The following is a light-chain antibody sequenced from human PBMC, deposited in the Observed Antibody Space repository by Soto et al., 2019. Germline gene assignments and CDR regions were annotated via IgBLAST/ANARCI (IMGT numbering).Light chain of an antibody. CDR3: QQYGSSGT. J-gene: IGKJ1*01. Sequence: VLTQSPATLSLSTGERATLSCRASQSVSSYLAWYQQKPGQAPRLLIYGASNRATGIPDRFSGSGSGTDFTLTISRLEPEDFAVYYCQQYGSSGTFGQGTNVDI. CDR1: QSVSSY. CDR2: GAS. V-gene: IGKV3-20*01.